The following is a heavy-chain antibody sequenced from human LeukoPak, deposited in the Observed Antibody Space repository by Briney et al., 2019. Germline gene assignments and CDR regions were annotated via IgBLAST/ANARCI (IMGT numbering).Heavy chain of an antibody. J-gene: IGHJ5*02. Sequence: ASVNVSCKASGYTFTSYGISWVRQAPGQGLEWMGGIIPIFGTANYAQKFQGRVTITADESTSTAYMELSSLRSEDTAVYYCARESPTVTPPFDPWGQGTLVTVSS. CDR3: ARESPTVTPPFDP. D-gene: IGHD4-17*01. CDR1: GYTFTSYG. CDR2: IIPIFGTA. V-gene: IGHV1-69*13.